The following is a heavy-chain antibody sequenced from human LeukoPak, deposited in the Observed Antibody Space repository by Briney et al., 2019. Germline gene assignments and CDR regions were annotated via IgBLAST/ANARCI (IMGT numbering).Heavy chain of an antibody. CDR2: IKQDGSEK. CDR3: ARDKILGATNFDY. CDR1: GFSFSNYW. Sequence: GGSLRLSCVASGFSFSNYWMSWVRQVPGKGLEWVANIKQDGSEKYYVDSVKGRFTISRDNAKNSLYLQMNSLRAEDTAIYYCARDKILGATNFDYWGQGTLVTVSS. V-gene: IGHV3-7*03. J-gene: IGHJ4*02. D-gene: IGHD1-26*01.